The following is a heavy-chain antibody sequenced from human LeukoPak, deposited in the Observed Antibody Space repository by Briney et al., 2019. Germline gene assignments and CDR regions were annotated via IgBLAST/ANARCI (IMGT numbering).Heavy chain of an antibody. CDR3: AGVHGITMIVEAFDAFDI. Sequence: GGSLRLSCAASGFTFSSYAMSWVRQAPGKGLEWVSALSGSAGSTYYADSVTGRFTISRDNSKNTLYLQMNSLRSEDTAVYYCAGVHGITMIVEAFDAFDIWGQGTMVTVSS. CDR1: GFTFSSYA. D-gene: IGHD3-22*01. CDR2: LSGSAGST. V-gene: IGHV3-23*01. J-gene: IGHJ3*02.